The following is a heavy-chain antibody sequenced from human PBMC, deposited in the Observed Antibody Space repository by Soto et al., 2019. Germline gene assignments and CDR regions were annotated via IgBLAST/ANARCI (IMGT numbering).Heavy chain of an antibody. J-gene: IGHJ6*03. Sequence: QVQLVQSGAEVKKPGASVKVSCKASGYSFTSYDMNWVRQVPGQGPEWMGWRNPNSADTGYAQKFQGRMTMSRDMSTRTMYMELSGLTSEDTAVYYCARGGFLEPHMDVWGRGTTVTVSS. CDR2: RNPNSADT. CDR1: GYSFTSYD. CDR3: ARGGFLEPHMDV. V-gene: IGHV1-8*01.